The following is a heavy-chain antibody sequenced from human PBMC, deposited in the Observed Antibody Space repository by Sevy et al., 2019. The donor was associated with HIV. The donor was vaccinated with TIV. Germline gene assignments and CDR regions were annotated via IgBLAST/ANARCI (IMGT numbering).Heavy chain of an antibody. CDR2: ISGSGGST. CDR1: GFTFSSYA. CDR3: AKDLDSRYDSSGYPDY. D-gene: IGHD3-22*01. Sequence: GGSLRLSCAASGFTFSSYAMSWVRQAPGKGLEWVSAISGSGGSTYYADSVKGRFTISRDNSKNTLYLKMNSLRAEDTAVYYCAKDLDSRYDSSGYPDYWGQGTLVTVSS. V-gene: IGHV3-23*01. J-gene: IGHJ4*02.